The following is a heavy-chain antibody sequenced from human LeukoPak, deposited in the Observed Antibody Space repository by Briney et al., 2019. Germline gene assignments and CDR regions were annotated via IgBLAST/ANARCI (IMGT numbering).Heavy chain of an antibody. V-gene: IGHV3-23*01. D-gene: IGHD2-2*01. CDR2: ISGSGGST. Sequence: GGSLRLSCAASGFTFSSYAMSWVRQAPGKGLEWVSAISGSGGSTYYADSVKGRFTISRDNSKNTLYLQMNSLRAEDTAVYYCAKDLAPLGYCSSTSCYLRSPYYYGMDVWGQGTTVTVSS. CDR3: AKDLAPLGYCSSTSCYLRSPYYYGMDV. CDR1: GFTFSSYA. J-gene: IGHJ6*02.